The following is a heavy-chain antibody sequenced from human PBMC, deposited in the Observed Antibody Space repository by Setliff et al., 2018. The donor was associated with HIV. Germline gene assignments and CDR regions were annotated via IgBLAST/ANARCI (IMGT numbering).Heavy chain of an antibody. V-gene: IGHV1-8*02. J-gene: IGHJ3*02. CDR3: ARGVTLVRGGRGDI. CDR1: GYTFISYD. Sequence: GASVKVSCKASGYTFISYDIYWVRQTTGQGLEWMGWMNPDSGNTGYAQKFQGRVTMTRNTSISTAYMDLSSLRSEDTAVYYCARGVTLVRGGRGDIWGQGTMVTVSS. CDR2: MNPDSGNT. D-gene: IGHD3-10*01.